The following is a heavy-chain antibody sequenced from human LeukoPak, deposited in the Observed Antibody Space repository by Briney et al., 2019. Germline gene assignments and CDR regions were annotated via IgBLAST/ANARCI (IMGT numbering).Heavy chain of an antibody. CDR3: ARGFSLYYDILTGYYNFDY. CDR2: IYHSGST. V-gene: IGHV4-4*02. CDR1: GGSISSSNW. J-gene: IGHJ4*02. Sequence: PSGTLSLTCAVSGGSISSSNWWSWVRQPPGKGLEWIGEIYHSGSTNYNPSLKSRVTISVDKSKNQFSLKLSSVTAADTAVYYCARGFSLYYDILTGYYNFDYWGQGTLVTVSS. D-gene: IGHD3-9*01.